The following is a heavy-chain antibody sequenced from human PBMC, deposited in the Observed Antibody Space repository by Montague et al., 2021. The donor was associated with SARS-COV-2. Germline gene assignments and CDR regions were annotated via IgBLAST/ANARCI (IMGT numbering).Heavy chain of an antibody. CDR2: IYYSGST. Sequence: SETLSLTCTVSGGSVSSGSHYWSWIRQPPGKGLEWIGYIYYSGSTNYNPSLESRVTISVDTSKNQFSLKLSSVTAADTAVYYCARDPWHITIFGVVTRYGMDVWGQGTTVTVSS. J-gene: IGHJ6*02. CDR1: GGSVSSGSHY. D-gene: IGHD3-3*01. V-gene: IGHV4-61*01. CDR3: ARDPWHITIFGVVTRYGMDV.